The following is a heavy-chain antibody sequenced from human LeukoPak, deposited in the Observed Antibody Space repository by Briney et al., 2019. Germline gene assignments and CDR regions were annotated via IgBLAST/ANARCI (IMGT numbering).Heavy chain of an antibody. CDR2: IYTSGST. V-gene: IGHV4-61*02. D-gene: IGHD2-15*01. CDR1: GGSISSSSYY. CDR3: AGSRYCSGGTCYATFDY. Sequence: SETLSLTCTVSGGSISSSSYYWSWIRQPAGKGLEYIGRIYTSGSTNYNPSLKSRVTMSVDTSKNPFSLKLSSVTAADTALYYCAGSRYCSGGTCYATFDYWGQGTLVTVSS. J-gene: IGHJ4*02.